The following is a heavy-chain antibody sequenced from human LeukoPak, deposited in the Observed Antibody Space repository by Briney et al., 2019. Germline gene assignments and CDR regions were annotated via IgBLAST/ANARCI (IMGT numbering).Heavy chain of an antibody. Sequence: GGSLRLSCAASGFTFSSYAMSWVRQAPGKGLEWVSAISGSGGTTYYADSVKGRFTIPRDNSKSTLYVQMNSLRAEDTAVYYCAIVVAARQGIIDPWGQGTLVTISS. CDR2: ISGSGGTT. V-gene: IGHV3-23*01. D-gene: IGHD6-6*01. CDR3: AIVVAARQGIIDP. J-gene: IGHJ5*02. CDR1: GFTFSSYA.